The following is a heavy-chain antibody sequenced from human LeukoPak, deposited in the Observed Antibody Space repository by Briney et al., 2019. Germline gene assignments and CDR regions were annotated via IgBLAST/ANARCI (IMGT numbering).Heavy chain of an antibody. Sequence: SETLSLTCTVSGGSISSSSYYWGWIRQPPGKGLEWIGSIYYSGSTYYNPSLKSRVTISVDTSKNQFSLKLSSVTAADTAVYYCARILGYCSGGSCSDYWGQGTLVTISS. D-gene: IGHD2-15*01. J-gene: IGHJ4*02. CDR2: IYYSGST. CDR3: ARILGYCSGGSCSDY. CDR1: GGSISSSSYY. V-gene: IGHV4-39*07.